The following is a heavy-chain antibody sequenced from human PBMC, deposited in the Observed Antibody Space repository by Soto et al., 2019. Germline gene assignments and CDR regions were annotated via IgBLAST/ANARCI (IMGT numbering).Heavy chain of an antibody. D-gene: IGHD5-12*01. CDR2: INAGNGNT. CDR1: GYTFTSYA. J-gene: IGHJ6*02. CDR3: ARVNVDIVATTDSYGMDV. V-gene: IGHV1-3*01. Sequence: ASVKVSCKASGYTFTSYAMHWVRQAPGQRLEWMGWINAGNGNTKYSQKFQGRVTITRDTSASTAYMELSSLRSEDTAVYYCARVNVDIVATTDSYGMDVWGQGTTVTVSS.